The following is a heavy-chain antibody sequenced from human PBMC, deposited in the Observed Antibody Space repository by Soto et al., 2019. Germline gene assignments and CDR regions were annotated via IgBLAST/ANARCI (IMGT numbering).Heavy chain of an antibody. CDR2: IIPMFGIT. D-gene: IGHD2-15*01. CDR3: APSGQKGY. Sequence: QVQLVQSGAEVKKPGSSVKVSCKASGGTFSSYTISWIRQAPGQGLEWMGRIIPMFGITNYAQKFQGRVTLTADNSPRTAYMELSSLRSEDTAIYYCAPSGQKGYWGQGTLVTVSS. J-gene: IGHJ4*02. CDR1: GGTFSSYT. V-gene: IGHV1-69*02.